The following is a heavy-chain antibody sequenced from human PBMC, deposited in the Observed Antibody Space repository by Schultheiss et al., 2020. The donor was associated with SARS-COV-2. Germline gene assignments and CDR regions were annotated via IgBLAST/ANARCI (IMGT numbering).Heavy chain of an antibody. CDR1: GFTFSSYA. Sequence: GGSLRLSCAASGFTFSSYAMSWVRQAPGKGLEWVSAISGSGGKTYYADSVKGRFTISRDNSKNTLYLQMNSLRAEDTAVYYCAREREGYSSSSHPFDYWGQGTLVTVSS. V-gene: IGHV3-23*01. J-gene: IGHJ4*02. CDR3: AREREGYSSSSHPFDY. CDR2: ISGSGGKT. D-gene: IGHD6-6*01.